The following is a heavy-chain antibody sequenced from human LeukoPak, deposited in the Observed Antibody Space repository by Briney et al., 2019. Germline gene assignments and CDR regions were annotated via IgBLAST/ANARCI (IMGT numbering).Heavy chain of an antibody. J-gene: IGHJ4*02. CDR2: IYSGGST. V-gene: IGHV3-66*01. Sequence: GGSLRLSCAASGFTVSSNYMSWVRQAPGKGLEWVSVIYSGGSTYYADSVKGRFAISRDNSKNTLYLQMNSLRAEDTAVYYCAREGTVRGVIYWGQGTLVTVSS. D-gene: IGHD3-10*01. CDR3: AREGTVRGVIY. CDR1: GFTVSSNY.